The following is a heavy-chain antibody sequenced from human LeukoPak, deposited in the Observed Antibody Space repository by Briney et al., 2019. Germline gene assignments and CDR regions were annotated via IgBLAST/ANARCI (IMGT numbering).Heavy chain of an antibody. D-gene: IGHD6-19*01. J-gene: IGHJ4*02. CDR2: ISWNSGSI. Sequence: GGSLRHSCAASGFTFSSYEMNWVRQAPGKGLEWVSGISWNSGSIGYADSVKGRFTISRDNAKNSLYLQMNSLRAEDMALYYCAKGRTIAVAGQFDFGGQGTLVTVSS. CDR3: AKGRTIAVAGQFDF. CDR1: GFTFSSYE. V-gene: IGHV3-9*03.